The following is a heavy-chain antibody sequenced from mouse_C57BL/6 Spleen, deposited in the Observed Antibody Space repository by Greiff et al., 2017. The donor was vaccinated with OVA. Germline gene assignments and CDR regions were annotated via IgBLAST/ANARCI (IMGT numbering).Heavy chain of an antibody. Sequence: EVKLMESGGGLVKPGGSLKLSCAASGFTFSDYGMHWVRQAPEKGLEWVAYISSGSSTIYYADTVKGRFTISRDNAKNTLFLQMTSLRSEDTAMYYCARKNYHGSSYGYAMDYWGQGTSVTVSS. J-gene: IGHJ4*01. CDR3: ARKNYHGSSYGYAMDY. D-gene: IGHD1-1*01. V-gene: IGHV5-17*01. CDR1: GFTFSDYG. CDR2: ISSGSSTI.